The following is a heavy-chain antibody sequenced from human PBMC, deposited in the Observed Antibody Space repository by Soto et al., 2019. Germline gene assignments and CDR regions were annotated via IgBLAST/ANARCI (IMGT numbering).Heavy chain of an antibody. D-gene: IGHD2-2*01. CDR1: GGSFSGDY. V-gene: IGHV4-34*01. CDR3: ARKDIVLVPAALNWFDP. Sequence: PSETLCLTCAVYGGSFSGDYRSWNRQPPGKGLEWIGEINHSGSTNYNPSLKSRVTISLDTSKNQFSLKLSSVTAADTAVYYCARKDIVLVPAALNWFDPWGQGTLVTVSS. CDR2: INHSGST. J-gene: IGHJ5*02.